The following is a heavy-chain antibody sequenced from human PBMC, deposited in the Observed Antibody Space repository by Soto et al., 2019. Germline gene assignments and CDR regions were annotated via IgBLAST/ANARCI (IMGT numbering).Heavy chain of an antibody. CDR3: ARAGSYYPPDY. V-gene: IGHV3-30-3*01. D-gene: IGHD1-26*01. CDR1: GFTFSNYA. J-gene: IGHJ4*02. CDR2: ILYDGSNE. Sequence: GSLRLSCSASGFTFSNYAMHWVRQAPGKGLEWVAVILYDGSNEYYADSVKGRSTISRDNSKNTLYLELNSLRAEDTAVYYCARAGSYYPPDYWGQGILVTVSS.